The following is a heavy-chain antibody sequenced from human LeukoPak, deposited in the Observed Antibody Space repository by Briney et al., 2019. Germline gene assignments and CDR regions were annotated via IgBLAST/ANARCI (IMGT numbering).Heavy chain of an antibody. CDR3: ARHSSSWDFYYYYMDV. D-gene: IGHD6-13*01. Sequence: SETLSLTCTVSGGSINSSSHCWGWIRQPPGKGLEWIGNIYYSGNTYYNPSLNSRVTISVDTSKKQFSLKLSSVTAADKAVYYCARHSSSWDFYYYYMDVWGKGTTVIVSS. J-gene: IGHJ6*03. CDR1: GGSINSSSHC. V-gene: IGHV4-39*01. CDR2: IYYSGNT.